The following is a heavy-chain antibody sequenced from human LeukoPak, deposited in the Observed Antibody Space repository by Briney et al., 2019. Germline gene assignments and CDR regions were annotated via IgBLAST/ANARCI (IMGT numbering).Heavy chain of an antibody. V-gene: IGHV3-7*01. CDR3: ARDGVPMVLGVNWFDP. CDR2: IKQDGSEK. CDR1: GFTFSRYW. D-gene: IGHD3-10*01. J-gene: IGHJ5*02. Sequence: PGGSLRLSCAASGFTFSRYWMNWVRQAPGKGLEWVANIKQDGSEKYYVDSVKGRFTISRDNAKKSLYLEMKSLRADDTAVYYCARDGVPMVLGVNWFDPWGQGTLVTVSS.